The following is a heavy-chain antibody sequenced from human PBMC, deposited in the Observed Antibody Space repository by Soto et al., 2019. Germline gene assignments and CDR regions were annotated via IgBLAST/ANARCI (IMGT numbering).Heavy chain of an antibody. Sequence: QVQLVQSGAEVKKPGASVKVSCKASGYTFTSYGISWVRQAPGQGLEWMGWISAYNGNTNYAQKLQGRVTMTTDTSTSPAYMELRRRRSDDTAVYYCARGPLVGDYGDICFDPWGQGTLVTVSS. V-gene: IGHV1-18*01. CDR3: ARGPLVGDYGDICFDP. CDR1: GYTFTSYG. CDR2: ISAYNGNT. D-gene: IGHD4-17*01. J-gene: IGHJ5*02.